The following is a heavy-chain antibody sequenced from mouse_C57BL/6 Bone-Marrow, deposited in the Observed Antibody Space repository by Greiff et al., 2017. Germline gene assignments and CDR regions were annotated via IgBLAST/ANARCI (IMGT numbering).Heavy chain of an antibody. CDR2: LDPSDSYT. D-gene: IGHD2-2*01. CDR1: GYSLTSSW. Sequence: QVQLQQSGAELVMPGASVKLSCKASGYSLTSSWMHWVKQRPGQGLEWIGELDPSDSYTNYNQKFKGKSTLTVDKSSSTAYMQLSSLTSEDSAVYYCARGGYYYAMDYWGQGTSVTVSS. V-gene: IGHV1-69*01. J-gene: IGHJ4*01. CDR3: ARGGYYYAMDY.